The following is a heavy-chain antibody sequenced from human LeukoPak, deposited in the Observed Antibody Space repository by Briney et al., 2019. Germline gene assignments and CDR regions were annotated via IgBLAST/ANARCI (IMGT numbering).Heavy chain of an antibody. CDR3: ARQVGSGSLTDAFDI. D-gene: IGHD3-10*01. Sequence: GESLKISCKGSGYSFTSYWIGWVRQMPGKGLEWMGIIYPGDSDTRYSPSFQGQVTISADKSISTAYLQWSSLKASDTAMYYCARQVGSGSLTDAFDIWGQGTMVTVSS. CDR1: GYSFTSYW. CDR2: IYPGDSDT. J-gene: IGHJ3*02. V-gene: IGHV5-51*01.